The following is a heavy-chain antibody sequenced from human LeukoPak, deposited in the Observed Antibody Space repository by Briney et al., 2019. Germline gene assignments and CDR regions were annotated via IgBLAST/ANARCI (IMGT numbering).Heavy chain of an antibody. CDR2: IKEDGGVK. CDR1: GFTFTHYW. J-gene: IGHJ4*02. Sequence: GGSLRLSCAASGFTFTHYWMSWVRQAPGKGLDWVANIKEDGGVKYYADSVKGRFTISRDNAKNLLYLQMSSLSAEDTAVYYCARIGYSSSSFDYWGQGTLVTVSS. D-gene: IGHD6-6*01. V-gene: IGHV3-7*01. CDR3: ARIGYSSSSFDY.